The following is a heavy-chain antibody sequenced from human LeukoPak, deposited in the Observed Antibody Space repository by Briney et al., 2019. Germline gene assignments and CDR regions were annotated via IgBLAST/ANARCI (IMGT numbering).Heavy chain of an antibody. D-gene: IGHD5-18*01. CDR2: IIPIFGTA. Sequence: GASVKVSCKASGGTFSSYAISWVRQAPGQGLEWMGGIIPIFGTANYAQKFQGRVTITTDESTSTAYMELSSLRSEDTAVYHCARNLVHLWNVFDFWGLGTMVTVSS. CDR1: GGTFSSYA. J-gene: IGHJ3*01. CDR3: ARNLVHLWNVFDF. V-gene: IGHV1-69*05.